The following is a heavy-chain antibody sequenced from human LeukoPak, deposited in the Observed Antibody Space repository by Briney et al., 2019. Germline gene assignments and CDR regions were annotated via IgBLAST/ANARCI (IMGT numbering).Heavy chain of an antibody. J-gene: IGHJ3*02. Sequence: GGSLRLSCTASTFTLSTSWMTWVRQDPGRGLEWVANINQDGSDTQYVDSVKGRFTISRDIAKNSVHLQMNSLRVEDTAMYYCARDPYSVSYGAFDIWGQGTMVTVSS. CDR2: INQDGSDT. V-gene: IGHV3-7*05. D-gene: IGHD1-26*01. CDR1: TFTLSTSW. CDR3: ARDPYSVSYGAFDI.